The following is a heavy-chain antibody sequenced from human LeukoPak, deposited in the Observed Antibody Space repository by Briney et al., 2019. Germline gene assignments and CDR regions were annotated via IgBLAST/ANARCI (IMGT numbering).Heavy chain of an antibody. V-gene: IGHV3-23*01. CDR3: ATQVRSANMDV. J-gene: IGHJ6*03. CDR2: ISGSGGST. CDR1: GFTFSSYA. Sequence: PGGTLRLSCAASGFTFSSYAMSWVRQAPGKGLEWVSAISGSGGSTYYADSGKGRFTISRDNSKNTLLLQMNGLRAEDTAVYYCATQVRSANMDVWGKGTTVTVSS. D-gene: IGHD2-15*01.